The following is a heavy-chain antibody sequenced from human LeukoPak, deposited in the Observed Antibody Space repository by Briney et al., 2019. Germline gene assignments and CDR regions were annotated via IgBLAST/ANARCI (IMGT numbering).Heavy chain of an antibody. V-gene: IGHV4-30-4*08. CDR1: GGSISSADFY. CDR3: ARDPHRERGTSNVFDI. J-gene: IGHJ3*02. CDR2: IYYTGTT. D-gene: IGHD1-14*01. Sequence: SLTLSLTCTVSGGSISSADFYWNWVRQPPGKGLESIGSIYYTGTTQYNPSLKSRITISLDMFKNQFSLKLSSVTAADTAVYYCARDPHRERGTSNVFDIWGQGTMVTVSS.